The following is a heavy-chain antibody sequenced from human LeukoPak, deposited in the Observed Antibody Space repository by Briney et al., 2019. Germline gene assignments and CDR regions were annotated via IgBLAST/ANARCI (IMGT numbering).Heavy chain of an antibody. Sequence: GGSLRLSCAASGFTFSAYEMNWVRQAPGKGLEWVSYISSSGSTIYYADSVKGRFTISRDNAKNSLYLQMNSLRAEDTAVYYCAKDYGDRTVDYWGQGTLVTVSS. D-gene: IGHD4-17*01. CDR1: GFTFSAYE. V-gene: IGHV3-48*03. J-gene: IGHJ4*02. CDR2: ISSSGSTI. CDR3: AKDYGDRTVDY.